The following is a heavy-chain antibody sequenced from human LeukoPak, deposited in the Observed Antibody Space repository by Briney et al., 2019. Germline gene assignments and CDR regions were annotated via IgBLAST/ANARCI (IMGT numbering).Heavy chain of an antibody. CDR3: ARQSGPPYCSSRSCYPDY. D-gene: IGHD2-2*01. CDR2: IYPGDSDT. J-gene: IGHJ4*02. Sequence: GESLKISCKGSGYSFTNYWLGWVRQMPGKGQEWMGIIYPGDSDTTYSPSFQGQVTISADKSISTAYLQWGSLKASDTAMYYCARQSGPPYCSSRSCYPDYWGQGTLVTVSS. CDR1: GYSFTNYW. V-gene: IGHV5-51*01.